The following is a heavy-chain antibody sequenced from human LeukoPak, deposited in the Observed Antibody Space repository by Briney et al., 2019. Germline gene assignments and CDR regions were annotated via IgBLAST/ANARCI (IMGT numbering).Heavy chain of an antibody. Sequence: GGSLRLSCAASGFTFSSYSMNWVRQAPGKGLEWVSSISSSSSYIYYADSVKGRFTISRDNAKNSLYLQMNSLRAEDTAVYYCARDPFTIYDSSGQIDGYWGQGTLVTVSS. CDR3: ARDPFTIYDSSGQIDGY. D-gene: IGHD3-22*01. CDR2: ISSSSSYI. CDR1: GFTFSSYS. V-gene: IGHV3-21*01. J-gene: IGHJ4*02.